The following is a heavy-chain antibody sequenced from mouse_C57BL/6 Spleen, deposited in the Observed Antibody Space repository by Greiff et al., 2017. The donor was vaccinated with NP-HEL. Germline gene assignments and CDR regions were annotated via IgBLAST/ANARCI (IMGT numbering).Heavy chain of an antibody. Sequence: EVQLVESGGGLVQPKGSLKLSCAASGFSFNTYAMNWVRQAPGTGLEWVARIRSKSNNYATYYADSVKDRFTISRDDSESMLYLQMNNLKTEDTAMYYCVRHPYGNAMDYWGQGTSVTVSS. V-gene: IGHV10-1*01. J-gene: IGHJ4*01. CDR3: VRHPYGNAMDY. D-gene: IGHD2-1*01. CDR1: GFSFNTYA. CDR2: IRSKSNNYAT.